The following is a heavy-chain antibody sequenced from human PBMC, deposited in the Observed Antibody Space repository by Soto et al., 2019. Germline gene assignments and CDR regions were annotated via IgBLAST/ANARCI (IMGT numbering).Heavy chain of an antibody. V-gene: IGHV1-8*01. J-gene: IGHJ2*01. CDR3: TRRTVAYWYFDV. CDR2: MNTNRDNT. D-gene: IGHD4-4*01. CDR1: GYTFTNYD. Sequence: QVQLVQSGAEVKEPGASVRVSCEASGYTFTNYDINWVRQAPGQRLEWMGWMNTNRDNTAYAQKFQGRLTMTRDTSIGTAYMELSSLTFEDTAVYYCTRRTVAYWYFDVWGRGTLVTVSS.